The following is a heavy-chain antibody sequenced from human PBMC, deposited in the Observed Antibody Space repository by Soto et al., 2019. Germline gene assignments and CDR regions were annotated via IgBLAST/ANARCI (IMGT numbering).Heavy chain of an antibody. CDR1: GGSISSGGYY. CDR3: ARGGRRSPGMDV. J-gene: IGHJ6*02. CDR2: IYYSGST. V-gene: IGHV4-31*03. Sequence: QVQLQESGPGLVKPSQTLSLTCTVSGGSISSGGYYWSWNRQHPGKGLEWIGYIYYSGSTYYNPSLKSRVTISVDTSKNQFSLKLSSVTAADTAVYYCARGGRRSPGMDVWGQGTTVTVSS.